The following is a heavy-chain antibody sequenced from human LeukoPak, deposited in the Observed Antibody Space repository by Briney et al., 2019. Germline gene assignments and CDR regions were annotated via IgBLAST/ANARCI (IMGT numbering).Heavy chain of an antibody. Sequence: GGSLRLSCAASGSTFSNAWMSWVRQAPGKGLEWVGRIKSNTDGGTPAYAAPVKGRFTISRDDSKNTLYLQMNSLRIEDTAVYYCATGVVPTVWAFDIWGQGTTVTVSS. CDR2: IKSNTDGGTP. D-gene: IGHD2-21*01. V-gene: IGHV3-15*01. CDR3: ATGVVPTVWAFDI. J-gene: IGHJ3*02. CDR1: GSTFSNAW.